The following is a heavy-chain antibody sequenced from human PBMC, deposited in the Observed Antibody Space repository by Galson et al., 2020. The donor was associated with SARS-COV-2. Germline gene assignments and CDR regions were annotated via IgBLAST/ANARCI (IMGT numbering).Heavy chain of an antibody. Sequence: GGPLRLPCAASGFTFSSYGMHWVRQAPGKGLEWVAVISYDGSNKYYADPVKGRFTISRDNSKNTLYLQMNSLRAEDTAVYYCAKDEGDDYGDCGPFVYWGQGALVTVSS. J-gene: IGHJ4*02. D-gene: IGHD4-17*01. CDR2: ISYDGSNK. CDR1: GFTFSSYG. V-gene: IGHV3-30*18. CDR3: AKDEGDDYGDCGPFVY.